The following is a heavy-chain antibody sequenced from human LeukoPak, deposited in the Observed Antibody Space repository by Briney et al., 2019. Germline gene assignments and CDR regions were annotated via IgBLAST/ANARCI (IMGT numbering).Heavy chain of an antibody. D-gene: IGHD5-18*01. J-gene: IGHJ4*02. Sequence: SETLSPTCTVSGGSISSYYWSWIRQPPGKGLEWIGYIYYSGSTNYNPSLKSRVTISVDTSKNQFSLKLSSVTAADTAVYYCARHRGGYTFDYWGQGTLVTVSS. CDR2: IYYSGST. CDR1: GGSISSYY. V-gene: IGHV4-59*01. CDR3: ARHRGGYTFDY.